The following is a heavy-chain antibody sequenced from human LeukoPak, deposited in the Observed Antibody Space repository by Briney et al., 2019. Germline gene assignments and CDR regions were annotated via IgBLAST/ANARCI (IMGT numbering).Heavy chain of an antibody. CDR3: ARMTPAYCGGDCYSFYFDY. CDR2: IYTSGST. D-gene: IGHD2-21*01. V-gene: IGHV4-4*07. Sequence: SETLSLTCTVSGGSISSYYWSWIRQPAGKGLEWIGRIYTSGSTNYNPSLKSRVTMSVDTSKNQFSLKLSSVTAADTAVYYCARMTPAYCGGDCYSFYFDYWGQGTLVTVSS. CDR1: GGSISSYY. J-gene: IGHJ4*02.